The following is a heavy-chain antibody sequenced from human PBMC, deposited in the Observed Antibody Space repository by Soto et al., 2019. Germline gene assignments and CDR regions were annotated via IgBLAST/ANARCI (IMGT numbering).Heavy chain of an antibody. J-gene: IGHJ4*02. CDR2: ISYDGSNK. D-gene: IGHD3-10*01. CDR1: GFTFSSYG. CDR3: ARDGLCFGARNYVDY. Sequence: QLVESGGGVVQPGTSLRLSCATSGFTFSSYGMHWVRQAPGKGLEWVAVISYDGSNKNYVDSVKGRFTISRDNSKNTLQLQMTSLRTEDTAMYYCARDGLCFGARNYVDYWGQGTLVTVSS. V-gene: IGHV3-30*03.